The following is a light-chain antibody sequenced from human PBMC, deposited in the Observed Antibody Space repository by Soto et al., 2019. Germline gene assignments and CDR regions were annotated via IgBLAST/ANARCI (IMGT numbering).Light chain of an antibody. CDR3: SSYTSSSTLV. Sequence: QSALTQPASVSGSPGQSITISCTGTSTDVGGHNSVAWYQHNPGKAPKLMIYDVTNRPSGVSSRFSGSKSGNTASLSISGLQAEDEAAYYCSSYTSSSTLVFGTGTKLTVL. CDR1: STDVGGHNS. J-gene: IGLJ1*01. CDR2: DVT. V-gene: IGLV2-14*01.